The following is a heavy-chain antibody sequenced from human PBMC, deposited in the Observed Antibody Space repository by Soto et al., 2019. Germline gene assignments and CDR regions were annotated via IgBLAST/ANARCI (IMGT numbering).Heavy chain of an antibody. Sequence: LRLSFAASGFTFYDYAMHWVRQAAGKGLEWVPGISWNSGSIGYADSVKGRFTISRDNAKNSLYLQMNSLRAEDTAVYYCAKDPTTGANIDFDYWGQGTLVTVSS. CDR2: ISWNSGSI. CDR1: GFTFYDYA. J-gene: IGHJ4*02. D-gene: IGHD1-1*01. CDR3: AKDPTTGANIDFDY. V-gene: IGHV3-9*01.